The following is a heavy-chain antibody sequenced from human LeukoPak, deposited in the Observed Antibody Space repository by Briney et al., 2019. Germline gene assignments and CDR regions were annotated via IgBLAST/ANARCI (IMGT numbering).Heavy chain of an antibody. CDR3: ARVVILSGHFDS. J-gene: IGHJ4*02. CDR2: GYYSGNT. V-gene: IGHV4-59*01. CDR1: GGSISNYY. D-gene: IGHD1-26*01. Sequence: PSETLSLTCTVSGGSISNYYWSWIRQSPGKGLEWIGYGYYSGNTNYNPSLKSRVTISVDTSKNQFSLKLRSVTAADTAVYYCARVVILSGHFDSWGQGTLVTVSS.